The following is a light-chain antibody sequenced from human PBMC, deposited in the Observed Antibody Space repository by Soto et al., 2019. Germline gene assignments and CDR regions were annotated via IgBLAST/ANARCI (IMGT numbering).Light chain of an antibody. CDR2: LDSDGSH. CDR1: GGHSSYA. CDR3: QTWGSGIPVV. Sequence: QPVLTQSPSASASLGASVKLTCTLSGGHSSYAIAWHQQQPGKGPRYLMKLDSDGSHNKGDGSPDRFSGSSSGAERYLTISSLQSEDEADYYCQTWGSGIPVVFGGGTKVTVL. V-gene: IGLV4-69*01. J-gene: IGLJ2*01.